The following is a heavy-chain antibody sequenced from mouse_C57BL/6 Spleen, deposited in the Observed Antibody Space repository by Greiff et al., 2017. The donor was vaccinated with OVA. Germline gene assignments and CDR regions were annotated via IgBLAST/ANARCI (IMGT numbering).Heavy chain of an antibody. D-gene: IGHD1-1*01. J-gene: IGHJ4*01. Sequence: EVKLVESGGDLVKPGGSLKLSCAASGFTFSSYGMSWVRQTPDKRLEWVATISSSGSYTYYPDSVKGRFTISRDNAKNTLYLQLSSLKSEDTAMYYCAGVSISAVVGGDAMDYWGQGTSVTVSA. V-gene: IGHV5-6*01. CDR3: AGVSISAVVGGDAMDY. CDR2: ISSSGSYT. CDR1: GFTFSSYG.